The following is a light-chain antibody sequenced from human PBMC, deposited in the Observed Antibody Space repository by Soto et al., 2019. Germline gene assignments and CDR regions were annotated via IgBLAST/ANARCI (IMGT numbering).Light chain of an antibody. J-gene: IGKJ2*01. CDR2: GAS. V-gene: IGKV3-20*01. CDR3: LQYCTSSYT. Sequence: EIVLTQSPGTLSLSPGEGATLSCRASQSVASSYLAWYQQKPGQAPRLLIYGASNRATGIPDRFSGGGSGTDFTLTISRLEPEDFAVYYCLQYCTSSYTFGQGTKLEIK. CDR1: QSVASSY.